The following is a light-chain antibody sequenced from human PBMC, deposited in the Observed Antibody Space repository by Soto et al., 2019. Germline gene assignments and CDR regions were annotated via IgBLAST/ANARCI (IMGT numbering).Light chain of an antibody. Sequence: QSALTQPASVSGSPGQSITISCTGTSSDVGGYNYVSWYQQHPGKAPKLMIYEVSNRPSGVSTRFAGSKSGNTASLTISGLQAEDEADEYRSAYTTSSTHWVFGGGTKRTVL. V-gene: IGLV2-14*01. CDR2: EVS. J-gene: IGLJ3*02. CDR3: SAYTTSSTHWV. CDR1: SSDVGGYNY.